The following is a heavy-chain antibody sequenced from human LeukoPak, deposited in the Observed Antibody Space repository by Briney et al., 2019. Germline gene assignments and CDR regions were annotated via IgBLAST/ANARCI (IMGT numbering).Heavy chain of an antibody. J-gene: IGHJ4*01. CDR1: GGSISSYY. CDR2: IYYSGGA. Sequence: WEPLSLTCTVSGGSISSYYWSWIRQPPGKGLEWIGYIYYSGGAKYNPSLKSRVTTSVDASKTQFSLKLNSVTAADTAVYYCARGSRELNYFDYWGHGTLVT. CDR3: ARGSRELNYFDY. V-gene: IGHV4-59*01. D-gene: IGHD1-7*01.